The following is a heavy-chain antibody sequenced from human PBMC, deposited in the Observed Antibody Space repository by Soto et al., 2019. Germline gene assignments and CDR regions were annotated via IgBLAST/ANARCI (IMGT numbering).Heavy chain of an antibody. J-gene: IGHJ2*01. Sequence: PGGSLRLSCAASGFPFSSYAMSWVRQAPGKGLEWVSAISGSGGSTYYADSVKGRFTISRDNSKNTLYLQMNSLRAEDTAVYYCAKKPIGYCSGGSCPWYFDLWGRGTLVTVSS. CDR1: GFPFSSYA. CDR3: AKKPIGYCSGGSCPWYFDL. CDR2: ISGSGGST. V-gene: IGHV3-23*01. D-gene: IGHD2-15*01.